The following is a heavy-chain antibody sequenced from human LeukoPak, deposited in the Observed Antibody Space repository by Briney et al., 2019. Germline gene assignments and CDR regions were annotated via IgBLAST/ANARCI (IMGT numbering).Heavy chain of an antibody. V-gene: IGHV3-23*01. CDR3: AKHDPRRVVITNWFDP. D-gene: IGHD3-22*01. CDR1: GFTFSSDA. J-gene: IGHJ5*02. Sequence: GGSLRLSCAASGFTFSSDAMSWGRQAPGKGLEWVSAISGSGGSTYYADSVKGRFTISRDNSKNTLYLQMNSLRAEDTAVYYCAKHDPRRVVITNWFDPWGQGTLVTVSS. CDR2: ISGSGGST.